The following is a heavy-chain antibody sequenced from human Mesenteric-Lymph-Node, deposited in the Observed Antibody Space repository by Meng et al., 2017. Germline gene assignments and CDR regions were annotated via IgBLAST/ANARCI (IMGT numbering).Heavy chain of an antibody. J-gene: IGHJ4*02. Sequence: SLKISCAASGFTFDDYAMHWVRQAPGKGLEWVSGISWNSGSIGYADSVKGRFTISRNNAKNFLNLQMNRLRAEDKAVYYCVRDGYCDSSSAGLDYWGQGTLVTVSS. D-gene: IGHD3-22*01. CDR1: GFTFDDYA. CDR3: VRDGYCDSSSAGLDY. CDR2: ISWNSGSI. V-gene: IGHV3-9*01.